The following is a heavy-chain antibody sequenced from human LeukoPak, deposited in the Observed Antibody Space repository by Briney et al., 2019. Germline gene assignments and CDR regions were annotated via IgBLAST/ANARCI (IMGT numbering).Heavy chain of an antibody. Sequence: ASVKVSCKASGYTFTSYGISWVRQAPGQGLEWMGWISAYNGNTNYAQKLQGRVTMTTDTYTSAAYMELRSLRSDDTAVYYCARKVSGYSVDYWGQGTLVTVSS. CDR2: ISAYNGNT. J-gene: IGHJ4*02. V-gene: IGHV1-18*01. CDR1: GYTFTSYG. D-gene: IGHD6-13*01. CDR3: ARKVSGYSVDY.